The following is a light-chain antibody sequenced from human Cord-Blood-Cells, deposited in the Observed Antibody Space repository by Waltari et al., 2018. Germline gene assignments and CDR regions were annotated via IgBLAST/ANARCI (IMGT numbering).Light chain of an antibody. Sequence: DIQMTQSPSSLSASVGDRVTITCRASQSISSYLNWYQQKPGKAPKLLFYAASSLQSGVPSRFSGSGSGTDFTLTIRSLQPADFATYYCQQSYSTPFSFGPGTKVDIK. CDR1: QSISSY. CDR3: QQSYSTPFS. V-gene: IGKV1-39*01. CDR2: AAS. J-gene: IGKJ3*01.